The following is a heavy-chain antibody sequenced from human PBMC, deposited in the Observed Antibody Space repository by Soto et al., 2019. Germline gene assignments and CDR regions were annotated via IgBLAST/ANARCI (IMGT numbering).Heavy chain of an antibody. CDR2: MNPNSGNT. J-gene: IGHJ4*02. CDR3: ATEGSSSWYFY. D-gene: IGHD6-13*01. V-gene: IGHV1-8*01. Sequence: TSVKVSCKDSGYTLTSYDINWVRQATGQGLEWMGWMNPNSGNTGYAQKFQGRVTMTEDTSTDTAYMELSSLRSEDTAVYYCATEGSSSWYFYWGQGTLVTVSS. CDR1: GYTLTSYD.